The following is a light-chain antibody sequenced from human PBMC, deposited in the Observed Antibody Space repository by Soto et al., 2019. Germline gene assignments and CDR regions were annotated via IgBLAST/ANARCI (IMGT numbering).Light chain of an antibody. CDR1: QSVSSR. Sequence: EIVLTQSPATLSVSPGESATLSCRASQSVSSRLGWYQQRPGQAPRLLIYGASTRATGIPARFSGSGYGTELSLTISSLESEDSAVYDWQQYANWPPFAFGHGKRVEIK. CDR3: QQYANWPPFA. J-gene: IGKJ5*01. CDR2: GAS. V-gene: IGKV3-15*01.